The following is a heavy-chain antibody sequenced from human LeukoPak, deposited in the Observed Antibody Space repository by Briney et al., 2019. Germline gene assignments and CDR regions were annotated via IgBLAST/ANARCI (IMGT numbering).Heavy chain of an antibody. J-gene: IGHJ5*02. CDR2: ISSSSSYI. CDR1: GSTFSSYS. CDR3: ARDEVAYCSGGSCYSTWFDP. Sequence: PGGSLRLSCAASGSTFSSYSMNWVRQAPGKGLEWVSSISSSSSYIYYADSVKGRFTISRDNAKNSLYLQMNSLRAEDTAVYYCARDEVAYCSGGSCYSTWFDPWGQGTLVTVSS. D-gene: IGHD2-15*01. V-gene: IGHV3-21*06.